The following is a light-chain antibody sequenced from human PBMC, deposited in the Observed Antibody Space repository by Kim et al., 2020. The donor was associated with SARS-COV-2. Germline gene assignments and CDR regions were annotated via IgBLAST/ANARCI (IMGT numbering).Light chain of an antibody. V-gene: IGKV1-5*03. J-gene: IGKJ2*01. Sequence: SASEEDRVALTGRASQSISNWLVWYQQKPGRAPKLLISKAVTLESGVPSRFSGSASGTEYTLTISSLQPDDFATYYCQQYDAYPYTFGQGTKLEI. CDR2: KAV. CDR3: QQYDAYPYT. CDR1: QSISNW.